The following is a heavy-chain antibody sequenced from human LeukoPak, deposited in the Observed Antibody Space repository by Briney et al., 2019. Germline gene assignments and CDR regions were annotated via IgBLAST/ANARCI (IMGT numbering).Heavy chain of an antibody. J-gene: IGHJ4*02. Sequence: PSETLSLTCTVSGGSISGYYWNWIRQPPGKGLEWIGYIYYSENAKYNPSLKSRVTISVGTSKNQFSLKLTSVTAADTAVYYCARHMLGYCSGGTCPYYFDYWGQGTLVTVSS. V-gene: IGHV4-59*08. CDR2: IYYSENA. D-gene: IGHD2-15*01. CDR3: ARHMLGYCSGGTCPYYFDY. CDR1: GGSISGYY.